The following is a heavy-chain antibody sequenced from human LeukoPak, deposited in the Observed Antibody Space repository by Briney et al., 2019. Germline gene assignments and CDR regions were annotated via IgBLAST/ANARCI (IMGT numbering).Heavy chain of an antibody. Sequence: PSETLSLTCTVSGGSISSSSYYWGWIRQPPGKGLEWTGSIYYSGSTYYNPSLKSRVTISVDTSKNQFSLKLSSVTAADTAVYYCARLGPRYSYGDYWGQGTLVTVSS. J-gene: IGHJ4*02. CDR1: GGSISSSSYY. CDR3: ARLGPRYSYGDY. D-gene: IGHD5-18*01. CDR2: IYYSGST. V-gene: IGHV4-39*01.